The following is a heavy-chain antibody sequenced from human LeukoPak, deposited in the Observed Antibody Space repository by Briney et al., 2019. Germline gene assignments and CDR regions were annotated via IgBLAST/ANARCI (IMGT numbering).Heavy chain of an antibody. D-gene: IGHD1-26*01. CDR1: GLTFSNYA. V-gene: IGHV3-23*01. CDR2: IRGSGRDT. J-gene: IGHJ3*02. CDR3: ARAKNTVGAFDI. Sequence: GGSLRLSCAASGLTFSNYAMSWVRQAPGKGLDWVSAIRGSGRDTYYADSVKGRFIISRDNSKNTLSLQVSSLRAEDTAVYYCARAKNTVGAFDIWGQGTMVTVSS.